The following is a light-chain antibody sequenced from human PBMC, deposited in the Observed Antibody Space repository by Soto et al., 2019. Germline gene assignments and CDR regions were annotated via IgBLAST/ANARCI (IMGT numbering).Light chain of an antibody. CDR3: QQYTSPPWT. CDR2: GVS. CDR1: QSVPGNY. V-gene: IGKV3-20*01. Sequence: EIVLTQSPGTLSLSPGERANLSCRASQSVPGNYLAWLQQKPGQAPRVLIYGVSMRATGIPDRFSGSGSGTDFPLTISRLEPEDFAVYFCQQYTSPPWTLGQGTKVETK. J-gene: IGKJ1*01.